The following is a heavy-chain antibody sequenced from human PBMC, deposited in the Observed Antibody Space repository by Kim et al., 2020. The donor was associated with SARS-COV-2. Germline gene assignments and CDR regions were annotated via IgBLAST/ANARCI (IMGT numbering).Heavy chain of an antibody. V-gene: IGHV3-23*01. CDR3: VGRGGITLIS. J-gene: IGHJ4*02. Sequence: GGSLRLSCAGSGFTFSYYAISWVRQAPGKGLEWVSGISESGSRTSYADSVKGRFTLSRDNSKNTVYLQMNSLRADDTAVYYCVGRGGITLISGGQGTLVTVSS. CDR2: ISESGSRT. CDR1: GFTFSYYA. D-gene: IGHD3-22*01.